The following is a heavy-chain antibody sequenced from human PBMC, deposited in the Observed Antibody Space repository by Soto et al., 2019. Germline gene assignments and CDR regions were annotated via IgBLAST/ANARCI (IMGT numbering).Heavy chain of an antibody. CDR2: IYYGGNT. Sequence: QLQLQESGPGLGKPSETLSLTCTVSGGSVSSRSYYWGWIRQPPGQALEWIGCIYYGGNTYYNPSLKSRVTISVDTSKNQFSLWLTSVTAADTAVYYCARHKDTSSRFLLPDYWGQGTLVTVSS. CDR3: ARHKDTSSRFLLPDY. V-gene: IGHV4-39*01. D-gene: IGHD6-13*01. CDR1: GGSVSSRSYY. J-gene: IGHJ4*02.